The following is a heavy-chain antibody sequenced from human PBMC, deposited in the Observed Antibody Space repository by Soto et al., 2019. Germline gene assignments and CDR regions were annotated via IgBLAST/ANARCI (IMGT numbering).Heavy chain of an antibody. D-gene: IGHD3-22*01. CDR2: IYYSGST. J-gene: IGHJ1*01. Sequence: TLSLTCTVSGGSISSGDYYWSWIRQPPGKGLEWIGYIYYSGSTYYNPSLKSRVTISVDTSKNQFSLKLSSVTAADTAVYYCARMAYYYYDSSGYSPLFQHWGQGTLVTVSS. CDR1: GGSISSGDYY. V-gene: IGHV4-30-4*01. CDR3: ARMAYYYYDSSGYSPLFQH.